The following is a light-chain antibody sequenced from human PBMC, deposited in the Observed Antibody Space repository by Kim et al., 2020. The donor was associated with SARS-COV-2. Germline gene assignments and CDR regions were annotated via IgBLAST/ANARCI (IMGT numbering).Light chain of an antibody. CDR1: QSVSTD. Sequence: EIVMTQSPATLSVSPGERDTLSCTASQSVSTDLAWYQYKPGQAPRLLIYDASTRATGIPVRFSGSGSGTEFTLTISSLQSEDFAVYYCQQYNKWPYTFGQGTKLEI. J-gene: IGKJ2*01. CDR2: DAS. V-gene: IGKV3-15*01. CDR3: QQYNKWPYT.